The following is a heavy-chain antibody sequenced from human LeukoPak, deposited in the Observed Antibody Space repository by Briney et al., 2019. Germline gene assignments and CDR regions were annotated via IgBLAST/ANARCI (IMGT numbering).Heavy chain of an antibody. D-gene: IGHD3-22*01. CDR1: GFTFDDYA. CDR3: AKGTNYYDSSASIPTDY. V-gene: IGHV3-9*01. CDR2: ISWNSGSI. Sequence: SLRLSCAASGFTFDDYAMHWVRQAPGKGLEWVSGISWNSGSIGYADSVKGRFTISRDNSKNTLYLQMNSLRAEDTAVYYCAKGTNYYDSSASIPTDYWGQGTLVTVSS. J-gene: IGHJ4*02.